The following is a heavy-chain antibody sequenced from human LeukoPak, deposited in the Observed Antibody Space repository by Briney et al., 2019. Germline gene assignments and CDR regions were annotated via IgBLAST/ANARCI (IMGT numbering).Heavy chain of an antibody. V-gene: IGHV4-4*07. J-gene: IGHJ6*02. Sequence: SETLSLTCTVSGGSISSYYWSWIRQAAGKGLEWIGRIYTSGSTNYDPSLKSRVTMSVDTSKNQFSLKLSSVTAADTAVYYCAREYSSGWYGYYYYYGMDVWGQGTTVTVSS. CDR3: AREYSSGWYGYYYYYGMDV. CDR1: GGSISSYY. CDR2: IYTSGST. D-gene: IGHD6-19*01.